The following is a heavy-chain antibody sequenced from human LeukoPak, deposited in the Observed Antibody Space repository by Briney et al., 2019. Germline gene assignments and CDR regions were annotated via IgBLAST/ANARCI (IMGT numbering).Heavy chain of an antibody. CDR1: GYTFTSYD. V-gene: IGHV1-8*01. J-gene: IGHJ6*02. CDR3: ARRDTLIYYYGTDV. CDR2: MNPNSGNT. Sequence: ASVKVSCKASGYTFTSYDINWVRQATGQGLEWMGWMNPNSGNTGYAQKFQGRVTVTRNTSISTAYMELSSLRSEDTAVYYCARRDTLIYYYGTDVWGQGTTVTVSS. D-gene: IGHD5-18*01.